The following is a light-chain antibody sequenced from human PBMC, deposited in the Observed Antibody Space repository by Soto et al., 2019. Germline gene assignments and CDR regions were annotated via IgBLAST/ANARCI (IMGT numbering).Light chain of an antibody. CDR1: QSVSNNY. CDR3: QQCGSSPET. Sequence: EIVLTPSPGTLSLSPGERATLSCRASQSVSNNYLAWYQQKPGQAPRLLIYGASNRATGIPDRFSGTGSGTGFTLTISSLEPEDFAVYYCQQCGSSPETFGQGTKVDIK. CDR2: GAS. V-gene: IGKV3-20*01. J-gene: IGKJ1*01.